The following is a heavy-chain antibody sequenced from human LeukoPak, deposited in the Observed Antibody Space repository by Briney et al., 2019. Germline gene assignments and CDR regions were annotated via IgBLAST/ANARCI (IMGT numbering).Heavy chain of an antibody. Sequence: GESLKISCKGSGYSLTNYWIGWVRQMPGKGLEWMGIIYPGDSDTRYSPSFQGQVTISADKPISTAYLQWSSLRASDTAIYYCARSWVSGYGTVLDYWGQGTLVTVSS. CDR3: ARSWVSGYGTVLDY. J-gene: IGHJ4*02. CDR1: GYSLTNYW. CDR2: IYPGDSDT. D-gene: IGHD5-18*01. V-gene: IGHV5-51*04.